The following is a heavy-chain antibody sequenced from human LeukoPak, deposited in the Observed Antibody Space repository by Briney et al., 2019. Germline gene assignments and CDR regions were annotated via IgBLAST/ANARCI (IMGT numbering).Heavy chain of an antibody. V-gene: IGHV1-18*01. Sequence: VASVKVSCKASGYTFTSYGISWVRQAPGQGLEWMGWISAYNGNTNYAQKLQGRVTMTTDTSTSTAYMELRSLRSDDTAVYYCARDGIAARSNKYYYYYGMDVWGQGTTVTVS. CDR3: ARDGIAARSNKYYYYYGMDV. CDR2: ISAYNGNT. J-gene: IGHJ6*02. CDR1: GYTFTSYG. D-gene: IGHD6-6*01.